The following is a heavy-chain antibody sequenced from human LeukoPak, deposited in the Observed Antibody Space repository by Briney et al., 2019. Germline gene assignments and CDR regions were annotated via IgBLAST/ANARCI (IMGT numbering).Heavy chain of an antibody. D-gene: IGHD3-10*01. V-gene: IGHV1-58*01. CDR2: IVVGSGNT. CDR3: AAADYYGSLFYFDY. Sequence: SVKVSCRASGFTFTSSAVQWVRQARGERLEWIGWIVVGSGNTNYAQKFQERVTITRDMSTSTAYMELSSLRSEDTAVYYCAAADYYGSLFYFDYWGQGTLVTVSS. J-gene: IGHJ4*02. CDR1: GFTFTSSA.